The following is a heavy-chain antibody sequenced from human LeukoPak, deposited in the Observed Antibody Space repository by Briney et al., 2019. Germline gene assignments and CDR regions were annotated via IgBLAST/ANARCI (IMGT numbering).Heavy chain of an antibody. D-gene: IGHD3-10*01. CDR1: GYTFTGYY. CDR2: INPNSGGT. J-gene: IGHJ4*02. V-gene: IGHV1-2*06. CDR3: ARDDPLIWFGESLTLY. Sequence: SVKVSCKASGYTFTGYYMHWVRQAPGQGLEWIGRINPNSGGTNYAQKFQGRVTMTRDTSISTAYMELSRLRSDDTAVYYCARDDPLIWFGESLTLYWGQGTLVTVSS.